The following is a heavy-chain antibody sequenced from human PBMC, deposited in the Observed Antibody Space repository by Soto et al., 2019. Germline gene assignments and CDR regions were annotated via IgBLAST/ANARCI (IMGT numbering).Heavy chain of an antibody. V-gene: IGHV1-3*01. Sequence: GASVKVSCKASGYTFTTYVMHWVRQAPGQRLEWMGWINGGNGNTKYSQKFQGRVTITRDTSASTAYMELSSLRSADTAVYYCAREGYSVGSGSAFDIWGQGTMVTVSS. CDR2: INGGNGNT. D-gene: IGHD3-22*01. CDR1: GYTFTTYV. CDR3: AREGYSVGSGSAFDI. J-gene: IGHJ3*02.